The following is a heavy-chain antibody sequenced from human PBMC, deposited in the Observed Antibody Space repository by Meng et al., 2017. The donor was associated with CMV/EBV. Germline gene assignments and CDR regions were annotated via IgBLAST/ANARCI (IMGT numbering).Heavy chain of an antibody. J-gene: IGHJ5*02. Sequence: GESLKISCAASGFTVSSNYMTWVRQAPGKGLEWVSVIYSGGSTYYADFVKGRFTISRDNSKNTLYLQMNSLRAEDTAVYYCARSIAARQRWFDPWGQGTLVTVSS. D-gene: IGHD6-6*01. CDR1: GFTVSSNY. V-gene: IGHV3-53*01. CDR3: ARSIAARQRWFDP. CDR2: IYSGGST.